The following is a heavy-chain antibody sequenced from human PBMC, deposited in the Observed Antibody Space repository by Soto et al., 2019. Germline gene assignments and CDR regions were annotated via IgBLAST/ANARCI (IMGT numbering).Heavy chain of an antibody. Sequence: GGSLRLSCAASGFTFSSYGMHWVRQAPGKGLEWVAVISYDGSNKYYADSVKGRFTISRDNSKNTLYLQMNSLRAEDTAVYYCAKATFDYWGQGTLVTVSS. J-gene: IGHJ4*02. CDR1: GFTFSSYG. CDR3: AKATFDY. CDR2: ISYDGSNK. V-gene: IGHV3-30*18.